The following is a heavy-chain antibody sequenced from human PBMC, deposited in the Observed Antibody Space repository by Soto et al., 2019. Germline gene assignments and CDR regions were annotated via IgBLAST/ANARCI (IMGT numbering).Heavy chain of an antibody. D-gene: IGHD3-22*01. Sequence: PGGSLRLSCAASGFTFSSYAIHWVRQAPGKGLEWVAVISYDGSNKYYADSVKGRFTISRDNSKKTPYLQMNSLRAEDTAVYYCARRGSGSIDAFDIWGQGTMVTVSS. V-gene: IGHV3-30-3*01. J-gene: IGHJ3*02. CDR2: ISYDGSNK. CDR1: GFTFSSYA. CDR3: ARRGSGSIDAFDI.